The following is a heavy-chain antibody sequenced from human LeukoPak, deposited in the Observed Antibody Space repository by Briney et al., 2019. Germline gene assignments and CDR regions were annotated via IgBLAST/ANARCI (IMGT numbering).Heavy chain of an antibody. CDR1: GFTFSSFA. CDR3: AKQLLGPITVAIFDC. D-gene: IGHD6-19*01. J-gene: IGHJ4*02. CDR2: IGGSDSST. Sequence: GGSLRLSCAASGFTFSSFAMSWVRQAPGKGQEWVSVIGGSDSSTYYADSVRARFTISRDNSNNTLYLHMNSLRAEDTAVYYCAKQLLGPITVAIFDCWGQGTLVTVSS. V-gene: IGHV3-23*01.